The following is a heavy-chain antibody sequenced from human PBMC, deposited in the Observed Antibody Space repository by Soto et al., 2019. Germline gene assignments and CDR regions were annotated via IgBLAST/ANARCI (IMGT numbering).Heavy chain of an antibody. Sequence: GGSLRLSCAASGFTFSSYAMSWVRQAPGKGLEWVSAISGSGGSTYYADSVKGRFTISRDNSKNTLYLQMNSLRAGDTAVYYCAKADGFGRPDIVATRGVGWFDPWGQGTLVTVSS. D-gene: IGHD5-12*01. CDR1: GFTFSSYA. J-gene: IGHJ5*02. CDR2: ISGSGGST. V-gene: IGHV3-23*01. CDR3: AKADGFGRPDIVATRGVGWFDP.